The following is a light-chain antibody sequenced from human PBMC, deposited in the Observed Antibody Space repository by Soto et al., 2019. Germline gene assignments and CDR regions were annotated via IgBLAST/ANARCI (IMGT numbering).Light chain of an antibody. J-gene: IGLJ2*01. CDR1: SSNLGSNY. V-gene: IGLV1-51*01. Sequence: QSVLTQPPSVSAAPGQKVTISCSGNSSNLGSNYVSWYQQLPGTAPSLLIYDTDKRPSGIPNRLSGSKSVTSATLGITGVQTGDEADYYCATLDSILRAVVLGGGTQLAVL. CDR3: ATLDSILRAVV. CDR2: DTD.